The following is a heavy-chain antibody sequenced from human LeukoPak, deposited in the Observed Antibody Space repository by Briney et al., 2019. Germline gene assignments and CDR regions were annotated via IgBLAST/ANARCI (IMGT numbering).Heavy chain of an antibody. CDR2: IYSGGST. D-gene: IGHD2/OR15-2a*01. CDR3: ARRALLGYYGMDV. J-gene: IGHJ6*02. CDR1: GFTFSSYS. V-gene: IGHV3-66*01. Sequence: GGSLRLSCAASGFTFSSYSMSWVRQAPGKGLEWVSVIYSGGSTYYADSVKGRFTISRDNSKNTLYLQMNSLRAEDTAVYYCARRALLGYYGMDVWGQGTTVTVSS.